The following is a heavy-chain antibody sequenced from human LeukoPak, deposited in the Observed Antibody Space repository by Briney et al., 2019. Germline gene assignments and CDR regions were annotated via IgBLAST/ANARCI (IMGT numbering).Heavy chain of an antibody. J-gene: IGHJ6*03. CDR1: GDSMSDSY. CDR2: IYASGST. D-gene: IGHD2-8*01. V-gene: IGHV4-4*07. CDR3: ARDIRSHNGPGGYYYYMDV. Sequence: SETLSLTCTDSGDSMSDSYWSWIRQPAGKGLEWIGRIYASGSTNYNPSLKSRVTLSVDTSSNQFSLTLSSVTAADTAVYHCARDIRSHNGPGGYYYYMDVWGKGTTVTVSS.